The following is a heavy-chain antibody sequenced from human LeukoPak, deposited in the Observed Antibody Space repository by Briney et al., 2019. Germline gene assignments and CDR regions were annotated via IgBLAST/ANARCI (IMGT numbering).Heavy chain of an antibody. CDR2: IYSGGST. CDR1: GFTVSSNY. J-gene: IGHJ4*02. D-gene: IGHD7-27*01. V-gene: IGHV3-53*01. Sequence: GESLRLSCAASGFTVSSNYMSWVRQAPGKGLEWVSVIYSGGSTYYADSVKGRFTISRDNSKNTPYLQMNSLRAEDTAVYYCARLNWEWGFDYWGQGTLVTVSS. CDR3: ARLNWEWGFDY.